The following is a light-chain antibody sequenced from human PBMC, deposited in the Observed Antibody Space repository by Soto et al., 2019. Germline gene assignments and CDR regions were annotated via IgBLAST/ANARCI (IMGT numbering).Light chain of an antibody. CDR3: QQYKNWPRT. V-gene: IGKV3-15*01. J-gene: IGKJ1*01. Sequence: EIVMTQSPATLSVSPGERATLSCSASQSVSSNLAWHQQKPGQAPRLLIYGASTRATGIPARFSGSGSGTECTLTISSLQSKDFADYYCQQYKNWPRTFGQGTKVEIK. CDR2: GAS. CDR1: QSVSSN.